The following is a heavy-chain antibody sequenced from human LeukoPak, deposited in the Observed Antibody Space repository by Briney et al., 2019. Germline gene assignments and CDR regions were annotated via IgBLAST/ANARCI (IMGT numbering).Heavy chain of an antibody. V-gene: IGHV1-2*02. CDR2: INPNSGGT. J-gene: IGHJ4*02. D-gene: IGHD6-6*01. CDR1: GYTFTSYG. Sequence: GASVKVSCKASGYTFTSYGISWVRQAPGQGLEWMGWINPNSGGTNYAQKFQGRVTMTRDTSISTAYMELSRLRSDDTAVYYCARGGSSSSYWGQGTLVTVSS. CDR3: ARGGSSSSY.